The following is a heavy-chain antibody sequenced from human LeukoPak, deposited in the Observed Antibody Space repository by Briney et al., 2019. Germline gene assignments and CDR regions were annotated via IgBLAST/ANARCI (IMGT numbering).Heavy chain of an antibody. Sequence: GGSLRLSCAASGFTFSSYWMSWVRQAPGKGLEWVANIKQDGSEKYYVDSVKGRFTISRDNAKNSLYLQMNSLRAEDTAVYYCARDQGMVRGAPDYWGQGTLVTVSS. CDR2: IKQDGSEK. D-gene: IGHD3-10*01. CDR3: ARDQGMVRGAPDY. CDR1: GFTFSSYW. J-gene: IGHJ4*02. V-gene: IGHV3-7*01.